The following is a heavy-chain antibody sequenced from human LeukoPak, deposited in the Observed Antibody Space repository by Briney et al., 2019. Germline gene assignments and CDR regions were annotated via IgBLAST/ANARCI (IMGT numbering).Heavy chain of an antibody. J-gene: IGHJ4*02. CDR3: AREPGYDSSVYSRFDY. D-gene: IGHD3-22*01. CDR2: ISYDGSNK. Sequence: SGGSLRLSCAASGFTFSSYAMHWVRQAPGKGLEWVAVISYDGSNKYYADSVKGRFTISRDNSKNTLYLQMNSLRAEDTAVYYCAREPGYDSSVYSRFDYWGQGTLVTVSS. V-gene: IGHV3-30*04. CDR1: GFTFSSYA.